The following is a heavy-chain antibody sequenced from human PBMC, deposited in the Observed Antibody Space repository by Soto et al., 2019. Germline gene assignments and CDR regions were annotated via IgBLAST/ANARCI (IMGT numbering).Heavy chain of an antibody. Sequence: GGYLSLSCAASGFTVSTKYMSWVRQAPGKGLEWVSVIYSGGSTFYADSVRGRFTISRDNSKNTVNLQMNSLRAEDTAVYYCARDPWAADYWGQGTLVTVSS. J-gene: IGHJ4*02. V-gene: IGHV3-66*01. CDR2: IYSGGST. CDR3: ARDPWAADY. D-gene: IGHD3-16*01. CDR1: GFTVSTKY.